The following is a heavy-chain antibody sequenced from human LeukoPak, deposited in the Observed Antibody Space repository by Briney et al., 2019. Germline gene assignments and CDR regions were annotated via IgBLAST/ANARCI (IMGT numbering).Heavy chain of an antibody. V-gene: IGHV4-34*01. J-gene: IGHJ4*02. D-gene: IGHD6-13*01. CDR1: GGSFSGYY. Sequence: AETLSLTCAVYGGSFSGYYWSWIRQPPGKGLEWIGEINHSGSTNYNPSLKSRVTISVDTSKNQFSLKLSSVTAADTAVYYCARALYSSSWYVYWGQGTLVTVSS. CDR3: ARALYSSSWYVY. CDR2: INHSGST.